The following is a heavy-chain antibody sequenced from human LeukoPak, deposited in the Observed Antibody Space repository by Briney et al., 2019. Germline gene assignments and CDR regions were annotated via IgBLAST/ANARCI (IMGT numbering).Heavy chain of an antibody. J-gene: IGHJ4*02. CDR2: ISSSGSTI. CDR1: GFTFSSYE. CDR3: ASHPTSSIAARTGFDY. D-gene: IGHD6-6*01. V-gene: IGHV3-48*03. Sequence: GGSLRPSCAASGFTFSSYEMNWVRQAPGKGLEWVSYISSSGSTIYYADSVKGRFTISSDNAKNSLYLQMNSLRAEDTAVYYCASHPTSSIAARTGFDYWGQGTLVTVSS.